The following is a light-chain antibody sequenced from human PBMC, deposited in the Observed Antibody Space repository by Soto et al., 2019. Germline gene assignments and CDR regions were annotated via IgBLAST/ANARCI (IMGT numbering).Light chain of an antibody. Sequence: QSALAQPASVSGSFGQSITISCSGPNTDLGVYGYVSWYQHQPGKAPKLLIYDVNNRPSGISDRFSGSKSGDTASLTFSGLQAEDEADYFCFSKISGFVYGFGTGTKVTVL. CDR3: FSKISGFVYG. V-gene: IGLV2-14*01. J-gene: IGLJ1*01. CDR1: NTDLGVYGY. CDR2: DVN.